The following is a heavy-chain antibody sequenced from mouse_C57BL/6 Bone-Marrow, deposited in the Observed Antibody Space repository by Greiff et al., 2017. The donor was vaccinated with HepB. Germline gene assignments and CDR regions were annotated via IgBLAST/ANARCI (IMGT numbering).Heavy chain of an antibody. CDR1: SYTFTSYW. CDR2: INPSSGYT. V-gene: IGHV1-7*01. Sequence: QVQLQQSGAELAKPGASVKLSCKASSYTFTSYWMHWVKQRPGQGLEWIGYINPSSGYTKYNQKFKDKATLTADKSSSTAYMQLSSLTYEDSAVYYCARRGIYYDYDEGYAMDYWGQGTSVTVSS. D-gene: IGHD2-4*01. CDR3: ARRGIYYDYDEGYAMDY. J-gene: IGHJ4*01.